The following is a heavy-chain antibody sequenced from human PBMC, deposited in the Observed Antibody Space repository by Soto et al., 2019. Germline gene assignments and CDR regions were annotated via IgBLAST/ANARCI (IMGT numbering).Heavy chain of an antibody. V-gene: IGHV2-5*02. D-gene: IGHD3-22*01. Sequence: QITLKESGPTVVKPTETLTLTCSSSGRSLSTSGVGVAWIRQPPGKTLEWLALIYWDDDKRYSPSLKSRLTITKDTSKNQVVLTMTDMDPVDTASYYCAHSSFYYHSSGYSYDYWGQGTLVSVSS. CDR2: IYWDDDK. CDR1: GRSLSTSGVG. CDR3: AHSSFYYHSSGYSYDY. J-gene: IGHJ4*02.